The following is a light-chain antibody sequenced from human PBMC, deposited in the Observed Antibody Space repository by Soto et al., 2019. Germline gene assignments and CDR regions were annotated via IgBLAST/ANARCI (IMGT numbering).Light chain of an antibody. V-gene: IGLV1-44*01. CDR1: SSSIGSNS. Sequence: QSVLTQPPSASGTPGQRVTISCSGSSSSIGSNSVNWYQQLPRTAPKVLIYTNSQRPSGVPDRFSGSKSGTSASLAISGLQAEEEADYYCAAWDGSLNVYVFGTGTKLTVL. CDR3: AAWDGSLNVYV. CDR2: TNS. J-gene: IGLJ1*01.